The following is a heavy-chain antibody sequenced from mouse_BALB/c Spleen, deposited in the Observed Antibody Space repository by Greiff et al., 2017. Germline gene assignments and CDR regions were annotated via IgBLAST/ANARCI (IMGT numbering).Heavy chain of an antibody. CDR1: GSSLTSYG. J-gene: IGHJ3*01. CDR2: IWGDGST. Sequence: VQVVESGPGLVAPSQSLSITCTVSGSSLTSYGVSWVRQPPGKGLEWLGVIWGDGSTNYHSALISRLSISKDNSKSQVFLKLNSLQTDDTATYYCTSYYYGPEFAYWGQGTLVTVSA. CDR3: TSYYYGPEFAY. V-gene: IGHV2-3*01. D-gene: IGHD1-1*01.